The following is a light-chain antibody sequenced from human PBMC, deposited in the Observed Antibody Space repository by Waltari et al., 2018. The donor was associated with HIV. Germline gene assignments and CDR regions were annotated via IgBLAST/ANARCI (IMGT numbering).Light chain of an antibody. V-gene: IGLV2-18*02. Sequence: QSALTQPPSMSGSPGQSVTIPCTGTSSDVGSSNRVSWYQQPPDTAPKLMIYEVTNRPSGVPDRFSGSKSGNTASLTISGLQAEDEAHYYCSSYSSSSTWVFGGGTKLTVL. CDR2: EVT. CDR1: SSDVGSSNR. CDR3: SSYSSSSTWV. J-gene: IGLJ3*02.